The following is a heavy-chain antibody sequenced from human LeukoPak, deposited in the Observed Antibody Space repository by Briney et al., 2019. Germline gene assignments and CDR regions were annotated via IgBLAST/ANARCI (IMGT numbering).Heavy chain of an antibody. Sequence: GGSLRLSCAASGLTFSSYSMNWVRQTPGKGLEWVSSIGSSSSHIYYADSGKGRFTISRDNAKNSLYLQMNSLRAEDTAVYYCGRVGSGGTREDTLDIWGQGTMVTVSS. V-gene: IGHV3-21*01. CDR2: IGSSSSHI. CDR1: GLTFSSYS. D-gene: IGHD1-26*01. J-gene: IGHJ3*02. CDR3: GRVGSGGTREDTLDI.